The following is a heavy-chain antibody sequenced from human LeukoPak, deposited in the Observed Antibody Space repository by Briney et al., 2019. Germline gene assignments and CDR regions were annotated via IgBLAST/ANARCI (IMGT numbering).Heavy chain of an antibody. CDR2: ISPNAAET. Sequence: GGSLRLSCAASGFTFRNYAMSWIRQAPGKGLEWVSAISPNAAETFYADSVKGRFTISRDNSKNTLYLQMNSLRAEDTAVYYCARDLDREWEPTHIDYWGQGTLVTVSS. CDR1: GFTFRNYA. J-gene: IGHJ4*02. V-gene: IGHV3-23*01. CDR3: ARDLDREWEPTHIDY. D-gene: IGHD1-26*01.